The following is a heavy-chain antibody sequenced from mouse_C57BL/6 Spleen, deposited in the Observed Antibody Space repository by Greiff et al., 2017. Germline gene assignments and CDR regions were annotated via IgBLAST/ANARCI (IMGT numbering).Heavy chain of an antibody. Sequence: QVQLQQPGAELVMPGASVKLSCKASGYTFTSYWMHWVKQRPGQGLEWIGVIDPSDSYTNYNQKFKGKSPLTVDKSSSTAYMKLSSLTSDDSAVYYCARGRLGYPYAMDYWGQGTSVTVSS. CDR3: ARGRLGYPYAMDY. CDR1: GYTFTSYW. D-gene: IGHD2-2*01. CDR2: IDPSDSYT. V-gene: IGHV1-69*01. J-gene: IGHJ4*01.